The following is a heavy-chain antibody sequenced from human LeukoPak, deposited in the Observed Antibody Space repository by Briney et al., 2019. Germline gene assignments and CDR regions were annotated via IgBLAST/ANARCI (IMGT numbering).Heavy chain of an antibody. J-gene: IGHJ4*02. CDR2: IHHSGST. V-gene: IGHV4-59*12. D-gene: IGHD2/OR15-2a*01. CDR3: ARREYYDSTGYFDY. Sequence: SETLSLTCTVSGGSISTYYWSWIRQPPGKGLEWIGEIHHSGSTNYNPSLKSRVTILVDKSKNQFSLRLSSMTAADTAVYYCARREYYDSTGYFDYWGQGTLVTVSS. CDR1: GGSISTYY.